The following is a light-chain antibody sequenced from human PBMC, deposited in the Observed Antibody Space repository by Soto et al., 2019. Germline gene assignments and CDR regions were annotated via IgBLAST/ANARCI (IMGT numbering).Light chain of an antibody. CDR3: QQRSNSTWT. CDR1: QSVSSY. CDR2: DAS. V-gene: IGKV3-11*01. Sequence: EIVLTQSPATLSLSPGERATLSCRASQSVSSYLAWYQQKPGQAPRLLIYDASNRATGIPARFSGSGSGTDFTLTISSLEPEDSAVYYCQQRSNSTWTFG. J-gene: IGKJ1*01.